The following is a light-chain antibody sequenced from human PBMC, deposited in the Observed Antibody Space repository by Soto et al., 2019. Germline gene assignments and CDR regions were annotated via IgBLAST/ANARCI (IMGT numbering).Light chain of an antibody. Sequence: QSALTQPASVSGSPGQSITISCSGTISDFVVYNYVSWYQQHPGKAPKLMLYGVSKRPSGVSNRFSGSKSGNTASLTISGLQDEDEADYYCSSHTLSRALQVFVTGTKVTVL. CDR3: SSHTLSRALQV. J-gene: IGLJ1*01. V-gene: IGLV2-14*01. CDR2: GVS. CDR1: ISDFVVYNY.